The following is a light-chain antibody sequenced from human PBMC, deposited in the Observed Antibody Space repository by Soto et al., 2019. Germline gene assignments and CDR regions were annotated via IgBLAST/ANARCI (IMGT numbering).Light chain of an antibody. Sequence: QSALTQPASVSGSPGQSITISCTGTSSDVGSYNLVSWYQQHPGKAPKLMIYGVSKRPSGVSDRFSGSKSGDTASLTISGLQAEYEANYYCCTYAGVNTFHDVGTGTNVTV. V-gene: IGLV2-23*02. J-gene: IGLJ1*01. CDR1: SSDVGSYNL. CDR2: GVS. CDR3: CTYAGVNTFHD.